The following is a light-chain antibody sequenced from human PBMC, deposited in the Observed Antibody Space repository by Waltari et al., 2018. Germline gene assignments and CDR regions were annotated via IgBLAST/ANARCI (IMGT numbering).Light chain of an antibody. J-gene: IGKJ2*01. CDR2: GIS. CDR1: QSVSNN. Sequence: EILMTQTPATLSVSPGDRVTRSCRACQSVSNNVAWYQQKPGQAPRLHFYGISSRATGVPARFSGSGSGKEFTLTISSLQSEDFAVYYCHQYNNWYTFGQGTKLEIK. CDR3: HQYNNWYT. V-gene: IGKV3-15*01.